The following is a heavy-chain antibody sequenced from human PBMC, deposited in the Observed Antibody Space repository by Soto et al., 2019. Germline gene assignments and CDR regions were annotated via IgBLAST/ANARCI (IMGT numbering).Heavy chain of an antibody. CDR3: AGTIAAAGGRRYFDL. CDR1: GFTFSDYY. Sequence: QVQLVESGGGLVKPGGSLRLSCAASGFTFSDYYMSWIRQAPGKGLEWVSYISSSSSYTNYADSVKGRFTISRDNAKNSLYLQMNRLRAEDTAVYYCAGTIAAAGGRRYFDLWGRGTLVTVSS. J-gene: IGHJ2*01. CDR2: ISSSSSYT. D-gene: IGHD6-13*01. V-gene: IGHV3-11*05.